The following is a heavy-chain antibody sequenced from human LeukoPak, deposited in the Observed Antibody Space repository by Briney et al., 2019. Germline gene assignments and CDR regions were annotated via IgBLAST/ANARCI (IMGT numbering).Heavy chain of an antibody. CDR3: VREHDWGDFDF. CDR2: VSHSGNT. D-gene: IGHD3-9*01. V-gene: IGHV4-61*01. Sequence: SETLSLTCTVSGGSVISGTYYWSWIRQPPGKELEWIGYVSHSGNTNYNPSLKSRVTISKDTSKNQFSLKLSSVTAVDTAVYYCVREHDWGDFDFWGQGTLVTVSS. CDR1: GGSVISGTYY. J-gene: IGHJ4*02.